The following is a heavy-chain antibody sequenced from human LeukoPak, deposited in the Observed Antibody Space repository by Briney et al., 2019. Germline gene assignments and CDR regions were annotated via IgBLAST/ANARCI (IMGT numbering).Heavy chain of an antibody. Sequence: ASVKVSCKASGYTFTSYDINWVRQATGQGLEWMGWMNPNSGNTGYAQKFQGRVTMTRNTSISTAYMELSRLRSDDTAVYYCATDSSGADILRAFDIWGQGTMVTVSS. CDR3: ATDSSGADILRAFDI. CDR1: GYTFTSYD. J-gene: IGHJ3*02. D-gene: IGHD3-9*01. CDR2: MNPNSGNT. V-gene: IGHV1-8*01.